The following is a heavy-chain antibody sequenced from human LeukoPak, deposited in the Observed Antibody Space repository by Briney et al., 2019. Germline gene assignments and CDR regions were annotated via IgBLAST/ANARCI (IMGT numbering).Heavy chain of an antibody. J-gene: IGHJ4*02. CDR3: AKDGSSSGWFFDY. CDR1: RFTFSSYS. Sequence: GGSLRLSCAASRFTFSSYSMNWVRQAPGKGLEWVSYISSIRGTIYYADSVKGRFTISRDNSKNTLYLQMNSLRAEDTAVYYCAKDGSSSGWFFDYWGQGTLVTVSS. CDR2: ISSIRGTI. V-gene: IGHV3-48*01. D-gene: IGHD6-19*01.